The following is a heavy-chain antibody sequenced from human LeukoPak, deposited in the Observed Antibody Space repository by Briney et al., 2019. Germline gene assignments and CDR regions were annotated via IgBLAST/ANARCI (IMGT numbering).Heavy chain of an antibody. CDR3: ARHRCSGGSCYPMNWFDP. CDR1: GGSFSGYY. CDR2: INHSGST. J-gene: IGHJ5*02. V-gene: IGHV4-34*01. Sequence: SETLSLTCAVYGGSFSGYYWSWIRQPPGKGLEWIGEINHSGSTNYNPSLKSRVTISVDTSKNQFSLKLSSVTAADTAVYYCARHRCSGGSCYPMNWFDPWDQGTLVTVSS. D-gene: IGHD2-15*01.